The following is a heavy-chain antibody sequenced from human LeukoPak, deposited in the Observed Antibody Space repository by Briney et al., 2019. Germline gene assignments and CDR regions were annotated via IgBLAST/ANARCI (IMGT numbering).Heavy chain of an antibody. J-gene: IGHJ6*02. CDR3: AKDPRGYGFSYGMDV. D-gene: IGHD5-18*01. Sequence: PGGSLRLSCAASGFTFSSYAMSWVRQVPGKGLEWVSVISGSGDNTYYADSVKGRFTISRDNSKNTLYLQMNSLRAEDTAVYYCAKDPRGYGFSYGMDVWGQGTTVTVSS. CDR2: ISGSGDNT. CDR1: GFTFSSYA. V-gene: IGHV3-23*01.